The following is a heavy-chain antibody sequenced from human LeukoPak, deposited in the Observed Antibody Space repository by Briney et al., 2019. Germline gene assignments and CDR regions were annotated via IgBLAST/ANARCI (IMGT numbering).Heavy chain of an antibody. CDR3: ARDDGSATMGFDS. CDR2: VIPILGTT. Sequence: SAKVSCKASGTTFSRSAISWVRQAPGQGLEWMGGVIPILGTTNYAQKFRDRVSITTDESTSTAYMEVTSLRSVDTAVYYCARDDGSATMGFDSWGQGTLVSVSS. D-gene: IGHD1-26*01. CDR1: GTTFSRSA. V-gene: IGHV1-69*05. J-gene: IGHJ4*02.